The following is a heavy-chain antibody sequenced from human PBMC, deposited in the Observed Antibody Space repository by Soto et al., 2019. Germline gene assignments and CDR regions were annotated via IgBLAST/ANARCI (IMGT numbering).Heavy chain of an antibody. CDR2: ITGTGGNT. CDR3: ARIRGYYYGLDL. Sequence: EEELLESGGGLVQPGGSLRLSCAASEFTLSTYGMTWVRQAPGKGLEWVSAITGTGGNTYYVDSMKGRFTVSRDNSKNMLYLQVNSLRAEDTAVYYCARIRGYYYGLDLWGQGTTVTVSS. J-gene: IGHJ6*02. CDR1: EFTLSTYG. V-gene: IGHV3-23*01.